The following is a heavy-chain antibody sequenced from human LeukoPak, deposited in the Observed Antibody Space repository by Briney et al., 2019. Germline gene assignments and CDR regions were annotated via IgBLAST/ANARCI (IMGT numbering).Heavy chain of an antibody. CDR3: ARSRDKNTYGYAY. CDR2: IKQDGSEK. J-gene: IGHJ4*02. V-gene: IGHV3-7*01. Sequence: GGSLRLSCAASGFTFSSYWMSWVRQAPGKGLEWVANIKQDGSEKYYVDSGKGRFTISRDNAKNSLYLQMNNLRAEDTAVYYCARSRDKNTYGYAYWGQGTLVTVSS. CDR1: GFTFSSYW. D-gene: IGHD5-18*01.